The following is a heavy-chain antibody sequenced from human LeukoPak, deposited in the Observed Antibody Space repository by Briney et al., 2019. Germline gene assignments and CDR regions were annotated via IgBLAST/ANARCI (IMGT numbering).Heavy chain of an antibody. CDR3: ARDRNCNAGCCYSGAFDI. J-gene: IGHJ3*02. V-gene: IGHV4-31*03. CDR2: IYYSGNT. D-gene: IGHD2-15*01. CDR1: GGSISSGGYY. Sequence: SQTLSLTCTVSGGSISSGGYYWSWIRQHPGKGLEWMGYIYYSGNTYYNPSLKSRVTILVDTSKNQFSLRLSSVTAADTALYSCARDRNCNAGCCYSGAFDIWGQGTMVTVSS.